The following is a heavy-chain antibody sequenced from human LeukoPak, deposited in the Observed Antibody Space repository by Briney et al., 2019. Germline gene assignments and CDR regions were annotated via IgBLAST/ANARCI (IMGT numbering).Heavy chain of an antibody. D-gene: IGHD3/OR15-3a*01. J-gene: IGHJ5*01. CDR2: ISAYNGNT. CDR3: ARDLVCTVNCKDS. Sequence: ASVKVSCKASGYTFTSYGISWVRQAPGQGLEWMGWISAYNGNTNYAQKLQGRVTMTTDTSTSTAYMELRSLRSEDTAVYFCARDLVCTVNCKDSWGQGTLVTVSS. CDR1: GYTFTSYG. V-gene: IGHV1-18*01.